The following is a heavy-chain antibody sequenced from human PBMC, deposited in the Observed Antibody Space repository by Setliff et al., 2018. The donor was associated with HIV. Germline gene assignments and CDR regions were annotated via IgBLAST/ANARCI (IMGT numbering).Heavy chain of an antibody. CDR1: GGSISSDDYY. CDR3: ARAEMATIVAFDI. CDR2: ITYSGSA. J-gene: IGHJ3*02. D-gene: IGHD5-12*01. Sequence: KPSETLSLTCTVSGGSISSDDYYWNWIRQPPGKGLEWIGYITYSGSAYYNPSLKSRVTISIDTSNNQISLRLSSVTAADTAMYYCARAEMATIVAFDIWGQGTMVTVSS. V-gene: IGHV4-30-4*08.